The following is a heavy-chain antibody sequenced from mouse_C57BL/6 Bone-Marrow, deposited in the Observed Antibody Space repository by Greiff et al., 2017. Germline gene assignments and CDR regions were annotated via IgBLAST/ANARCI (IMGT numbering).Heavy chain of an antibody. D-gene: IGHD4-1*01. CDR3: ALGRGFAY. CDR2: IYPGDGDT. J-gene: IGHJ3*01. V-gene: IGHV1-80*01. CDR1: GYAFSSYW. Sequence: VQVVESGAELVKPGASVKISCKASGYAFSSYWMNWVKQRPGKGLEWIGQIYPGDGDTNYNGKFKGKATLTADKSSSTAYMQLSSLTSEDSAVYCCALGRGFAYWGQGTLVTVSA.